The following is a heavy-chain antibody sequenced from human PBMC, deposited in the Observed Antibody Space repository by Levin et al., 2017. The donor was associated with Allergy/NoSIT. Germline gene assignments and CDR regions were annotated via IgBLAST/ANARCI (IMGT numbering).Heavy chain of an antibody. CDR3: ARHHSPYDSSGYYYSGFDY. D-gene: IGHD3-22*01. Sequence: GSLRLSCTVSGGAISSSSYYWGWIRQPPGKGLEWIGSIYYSGSTYYNPSLKSRVTISIDTSKNQFSLKLSSVTAADTAVYYCARHHSPYDSSGYYYSGFDYWGQGTLVTISS. J-gene: IGHJ4*02. CDR2: IYYSGST. V-gene: IGHV4-39*01. CDR1: GGAISSSSYY.